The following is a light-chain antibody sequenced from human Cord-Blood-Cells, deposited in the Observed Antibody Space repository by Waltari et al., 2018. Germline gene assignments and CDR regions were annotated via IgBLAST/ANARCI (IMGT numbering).Light chain of an antibody. V-gene: IGKV4-1*01. Sequence: DIVMTQSPDSLGVYLGDRATIHCKSLQSVLYSSNNKNYLAWYQQKPGQPPKLLIYWASTRESGVPDRFSGSGSGTDFTLTISSLQAEDVAVYYCQQYYSTPRTFGQGTKVEIK. J-gene: IGKJ1*01. CDR1: QSVLYSSNNKNY. CDR2: WAS. CDR3: QQYYSTPRT.